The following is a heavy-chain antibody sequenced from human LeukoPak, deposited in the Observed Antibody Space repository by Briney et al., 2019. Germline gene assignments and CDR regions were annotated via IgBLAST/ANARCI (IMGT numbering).Heavy chain of an antibody. CDR2: TYYRSKWYN. Sequence: SQTLSLTCAISGDSVSSKRAAWNWIRQSPSRGLEWLGRTYYRSKWYNDYAVSVKSRITINPDTSKNQFSLQLNSVTPEDAAVYFCAREEYTSSSLDYWGPGTLVTVSS. CDR1: GDSVSSKRAA. V-gene: IGHV6-1*01. CDR3: AREEYTSSSLDY. D-gene: IGHD2-15*01. J-gene: IGHJ4*02.